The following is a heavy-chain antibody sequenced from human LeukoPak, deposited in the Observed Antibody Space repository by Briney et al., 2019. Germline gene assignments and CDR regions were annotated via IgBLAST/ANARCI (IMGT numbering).Heavy chain of an antibody. D-gene: IGHD3-10*01. CDR1: GGSVRSSSYY. CDR2: VHYNGST. Sequence: SETLSLTCTVSGGSVRSSSYYWGCIRQPPGKGLEWIGSVHYNGSTCYNPSLGGRVIMSIDTSKNQFSLKLTSVTAADTAMYYCARDRGVPRPYYFDQWGQGTLVTVSS. V-gene: IGHV4-39*07. CDR3: ARDRGVPRPYYFDQ. J-gene: IGHJ4*02.